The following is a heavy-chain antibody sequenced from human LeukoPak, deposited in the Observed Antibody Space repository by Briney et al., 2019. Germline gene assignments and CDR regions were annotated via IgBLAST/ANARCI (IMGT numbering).Heavy chain of an antibody. D-gene: IGHD3-22*01. J-gene: IGHJ4*02. Sequence: SVKVSCKASGGTFSSYAISWVRQAPGQGLEWMGGIIPIFGTANYAQKFQGRVTITAYESTSTAYMELSSLRSEDTAVYYCARHYYDSSGFDYWGQRTLVTVSS. V-gene: IGHV1-69*13. CDR1: GGTFSSYA. CDR3: ARHYYDSSGFDY. CDR2: IIPIFGTA.